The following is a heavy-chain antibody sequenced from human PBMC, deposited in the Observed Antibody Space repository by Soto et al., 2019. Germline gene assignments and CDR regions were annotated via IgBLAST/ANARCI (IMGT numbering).Heavy chain of an antibody. CDR1: GGSISSYY. J-gene: IGHJ4*02. D-gene: IGHD3-16*01. V-gene: IGHV4-59*08. CDR3: ARRWGRTFDY. Sequence: VQLPESGPGLVKPSETLSLTCTVSGGSISSYYWSWIRQPPGKGLEWIGYIYYSGSTNYNPSLKSRVTISVDTSKNQFSLKLSSVTAADTAVYYCARRWGRTFDYWGQGTLVSVSS. CDR2: IYYSGST.